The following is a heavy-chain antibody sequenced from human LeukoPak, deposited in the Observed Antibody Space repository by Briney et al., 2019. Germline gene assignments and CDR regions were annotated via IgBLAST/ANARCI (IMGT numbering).Heavy chain of an antibody. V-gene: IGHV3-9*01. Sequence: GRSLRLSCAASGFTFDDYAMHWVRQAPGKGLEWVSGISWNSGSIGYADSVKGRFTISRDNAKNSLYLQMNSLRAEDTALYYCAKDMMPHYYDSSGHSYWGQGTLVTVSS. CDR3: AKDMMPHYYDSSGHSY. J-gene: IGHJ4*02. CDR1: GFTFDDYA. D-gene: IGHD3-22*01. CDR2: ISWNSGSI.